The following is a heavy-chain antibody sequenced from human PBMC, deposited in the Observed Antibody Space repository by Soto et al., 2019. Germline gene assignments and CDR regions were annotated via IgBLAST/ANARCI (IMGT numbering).Heavy chain of an antibody. V-gene: IGHV4-38-2*01. CDR3: ASLTVTLAY. J-gene: IGHJ4*02. CDR2: IYHSGST. CDR1: GYSISSGYY. D-gene: IGHD4-17*01. Sequence: SETLSLTCAVSGYSISSGYYWGWIRQPPGKGLEWIGSIYHSGSTYYNPSLKSRVTISVDTSKNQFSLKLSSVTAADTAVYYCASLTVTLAYWGQGTLVTVSS.